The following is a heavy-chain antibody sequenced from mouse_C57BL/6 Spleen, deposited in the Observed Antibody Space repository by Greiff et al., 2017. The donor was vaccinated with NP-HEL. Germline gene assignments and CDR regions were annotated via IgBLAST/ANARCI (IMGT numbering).Heavy chain of an antibody. CDR3: ARSDYDYDDAMDY. V-gene: IGHV1-82*01. Sequence: QVQLQQSGPELVKPGASVKISCKASGYAFSSSWMNWVKQRPGKGLEWIGRIYPGDGDTYYNEKFKGKATLTADKSSSTAYMELRSLTSEDSAVYFCARSDYDYDDAMDYWGQGTSVTVSS. CDR2: IYPGDGDT. D-gene: IGHD2-4*01. CDR1: GYAFSSSW. J-gene: IGHJ4*01.